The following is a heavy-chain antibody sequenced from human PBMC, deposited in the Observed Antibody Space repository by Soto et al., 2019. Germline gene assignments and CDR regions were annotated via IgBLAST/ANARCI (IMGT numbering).Heavy chain of an antibody. J-gene: IGHJ5*02. CDR3: AHIPNYYLCDWFDP. D-gene: IGHD3-10*01. V-gene: IGHV2-5*05. CDR2: IYWDDDK. CDR1: GFSLTTRGVG. Sequence: QITLKESGPTLVKPTQTLTLTCTFSGFSLTTRGVGVGWVRQPPGKALECLALIYWDDDKRYGPSLQSRLAIAKDTSQNQEVLTMTTLVPVDTATYYCAHIPNYYLCDWFDPWGQGTLVSVSS.